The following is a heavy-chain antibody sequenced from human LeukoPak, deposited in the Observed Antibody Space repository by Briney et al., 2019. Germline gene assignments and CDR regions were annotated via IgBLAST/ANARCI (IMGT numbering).Heavy chain of an antibody. Sequence: TGGSLRLSCAAPGFTVSSNYMSWVRQAPGKGLEWVSVIYSGGSTYYADSVKGRFTISRDNSKNTLYLQMNSLRAEDTAVYYCARGRVVLVHAFDIWGQGTMVTVSS. CDR1: GFTVSSNY. CDR3: ARGRVVLVHAFDI. CDR2: IYSGGST. J-gene: IGHJ3*02. D-gene: IGHD2-2*01. V-gene: IGHV3-53*01.